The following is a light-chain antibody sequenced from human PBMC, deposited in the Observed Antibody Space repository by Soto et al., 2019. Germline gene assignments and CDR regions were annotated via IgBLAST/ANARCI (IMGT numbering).Light chain of an antibody. Sequence: DIQMTQSPSSLSASVGDRVTITCRASQSISNSLNWYQQKPGKAPDLLIYTTSSLQSGVPSRFSGSGSGTDFTLTISSLQPEDFATYYCQQSYSTPPTFGGGTIVEIK. CDR1: QSISNS. CDR2: TTS. J-gene: IGKJ4*01. V-gene: IGKV1-39*01. CDR3: QQSYSTPPT.